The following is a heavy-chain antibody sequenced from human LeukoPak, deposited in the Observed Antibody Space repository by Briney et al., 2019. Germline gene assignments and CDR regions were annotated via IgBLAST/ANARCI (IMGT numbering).Heavy chain of an antibody. Sequence: SSETLSLTCAVYGGSFSGYYWSWIRQPPGKGLEWIGEINHSGSTNYNPSLKSRVTISVDTSKNQFSLKLSSVTAADTAVYYCAREGRVPYYDFWSGYYRGYHGMDVWGQGTTVTVSS. J-gene: IGHJ6*02. CDR2: INHSGST. CDR3: AREGRVPYYDFWSGYYRGYHGMDV. V-gene: IGHV4-34*01. D-gene: IGHD3-3*01. CDR1: GGSFSGYY.